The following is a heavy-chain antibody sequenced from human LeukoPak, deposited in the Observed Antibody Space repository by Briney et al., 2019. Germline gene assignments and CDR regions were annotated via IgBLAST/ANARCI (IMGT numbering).Heavy chain of an antibody. CDR2: IYTSGST. CDR3: ARDRGSGYYPDAFDI. D-gene: IGHD3-22*01. J-gene: IGHJ3*02. CDR1: GGSISSYY. Sequence: SETLSLTCTVAGGSISSYYWSWIRQPAGKGLEWIGRIYTSGSTNYNPSLKSRVTMSVDTSKNQFSLKLSSVTAADTAVYYCARDRGSGYYPDAFDIWGQGTMVTVSS. V-gene: IGHV4-4*07.